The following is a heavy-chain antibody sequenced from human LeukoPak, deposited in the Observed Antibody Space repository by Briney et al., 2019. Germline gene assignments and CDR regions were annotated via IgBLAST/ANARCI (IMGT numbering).Heavy chain of an antibody. CDR2: ISSSSSYI. CDR3: ARDSIAATNSYYYYFMDV. Sequence: GGSLRLSCAASGFTFSRYSTNWVRQAPGKGLEWVSSISSSSSYIYYADSVKGRFTISRDNAKNSLYLQMNSLRAEDTAVYYCARDSIAATNSYYYYFMDVWGKGTTVTVSS. J-gene: IGHJ6*03. CDR1: GFTFSRYS. D-gene: IGHD6-6*01. V-gene: IGHV3-21*01.